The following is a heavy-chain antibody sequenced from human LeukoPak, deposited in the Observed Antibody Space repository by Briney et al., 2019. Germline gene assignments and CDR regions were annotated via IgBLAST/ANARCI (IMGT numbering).Heavy chain of an antibody. Sequence: ETLSLTCTVSGGSISSSSYYWGWIRQPPGKGLEWVSSISSSSSYIYYADSVKGRFTISRDNAKNSLYLQMNSLRAEDTAVYYCARGGLGVVTPSSLYFDYWGQGTLVTVSS. CDR2: ISSSSSYI. CDR1: GGSISSSS. CDR3: ARGGLGVVTPSSLYFDY. D-gene: IGHD4-23*01. J-gene: IGHJ4*02. V-gene: IGHV3-21*01.